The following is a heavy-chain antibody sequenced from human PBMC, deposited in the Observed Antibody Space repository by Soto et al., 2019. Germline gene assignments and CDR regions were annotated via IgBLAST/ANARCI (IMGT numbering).Heavy chain of an antibody. J-gene: IGHJ4*02. CDR2: LKSKTDGGAT. CDR3: TSSSSGYRRIDY. CDR1: GYTFTSYY. D-gene: IGHD3-22*01. V-gene: IGHV3-15*07. Sequence: SCKASGYTFTSYYMNWVRQAPGKGLEWVGRLKSKTDGGATDYAASVKGRFTISINDSKNTVYLQMNNLKTEDTAVYYCTSSSSGYRRIDYWGQGTLVTVSS.